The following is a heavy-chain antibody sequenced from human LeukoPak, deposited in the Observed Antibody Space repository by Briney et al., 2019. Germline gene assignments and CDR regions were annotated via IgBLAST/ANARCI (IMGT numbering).Heavy chain of an antibody. V-gene: IGHV4-34*01. CDR3: ARPGTYYYDSSGYYYGY. CDR1: GGSFSGYY. D-gene: IGHD3-22*01. CDR2: INHSGST. J-gene: IGHJ4*02. Sequence: SETLSLTCAVYGGSFSGYYWSWIRQPPGKGLEWIGEINHSGSTNYNPSLKSRVTISVDTSKNQFSLKLSSVTAADTAVYYCARPGTYYYDSSGYYYGYWGQGTLVTVSS.